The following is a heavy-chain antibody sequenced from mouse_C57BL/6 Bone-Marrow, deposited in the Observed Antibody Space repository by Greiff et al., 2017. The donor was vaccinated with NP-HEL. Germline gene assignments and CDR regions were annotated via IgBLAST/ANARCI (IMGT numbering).Heavy chain of an antibody. V-gene: IGHV5-4*01. D-gene: IGHD2-3*01. CDR3: ARGLLLDY. CDR1: GFTFSSYA. CDR2: ISDGGSYT. J-gene: IGHJ2*01. Sequence: EVHLVESGGGLVKPGGSLKLSCAASGFTFSSYAMSWVRQTPEKRLEWVATISDGGSYTYYPDNVKGRFTISRDNAKNNLYLQMSHLKSEDTAMYYCARGLLLDYWGQGTTLTVSS.